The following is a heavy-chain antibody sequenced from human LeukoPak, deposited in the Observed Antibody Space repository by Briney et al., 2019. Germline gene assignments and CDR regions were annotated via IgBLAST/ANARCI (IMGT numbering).Heavy chain of an antibody. J-gene: IGHJ4*02. CDR3: ARDSITIFGVVTPRRFYFDY. D-gene: IGHD3-3*01. CDR1: GGTFSSYA. CDR2: IIPIFGTA. V-gene: IGHV1-69*13. Sequence: SVKVSCKASGGTFSSYAISWVRQAPGQGLEWMGGIIPIFGTANYAQKFQGRVTITADESTSTAYMELSSLRSEDTAMYYCARDSITIFGVVTPRRFYFDYWGQGTLVTVSS.